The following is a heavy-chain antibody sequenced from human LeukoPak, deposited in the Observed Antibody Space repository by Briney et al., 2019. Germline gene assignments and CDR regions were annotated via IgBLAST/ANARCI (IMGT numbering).Heavy chain of an antibody. CDR3: ATDFYDST. Sequence: GGSLRLSCAASGFTFSSYGMTWVRQAPGKGPEWVSVISSSAGSTYYADSVKGWFTISRDNSKNTLYLQMNSLRAEDTAVYYCATDFYDSTWGQGTLVTVSS. D-gene: IGHD3-22*01. J-gene: IGHJ5*02. V-gene: IGHV3-23*01. CDR2: ISSSAGST. CDR1: GFTFSSYG.